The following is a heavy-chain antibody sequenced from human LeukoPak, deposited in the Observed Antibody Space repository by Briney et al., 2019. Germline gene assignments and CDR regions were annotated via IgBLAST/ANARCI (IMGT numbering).Heavy chain of an antibody. Sequence: PSETLSLTCAVYGGSFSGYYWSWIRQPPGKGLEWIGEINHSGSTNYNPSLKSRVTISVDTSKNQFSLKLSSVTAADTAVYYCARHRYSSSSYYYYYMDVWGKGTTVTVSS. V-gene: IGHV4-34*01. CDR2: INHSGST. D-gene: IGHD6-6*01. J-gene: IGHJ6*03. CDR3: ARHRYSSSSYYYYYMDV. CDR1: GGSFSGYY.